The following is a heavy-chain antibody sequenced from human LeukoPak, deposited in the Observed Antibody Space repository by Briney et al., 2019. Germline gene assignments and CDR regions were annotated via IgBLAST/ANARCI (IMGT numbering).Heavy chain of an antibody. J-gene: IGHJ5*02. CDR2: IYTSGST. CDR1: GGSISSYY. Sequence: SETLSLTCTVSGGSISSYYWSWIRQPAGKGLEWIGRIYTSGSTNYNPSLKSRVTMSVDTSKNQFSLKLGSVTAADTAVYYCASHSVGATYNWFDPWGQGTLVTVSS. V-gene: IGHV4-4*07. D-gene: IGHD1-26*01. CDR3: ASHSVGATYNWFDP.